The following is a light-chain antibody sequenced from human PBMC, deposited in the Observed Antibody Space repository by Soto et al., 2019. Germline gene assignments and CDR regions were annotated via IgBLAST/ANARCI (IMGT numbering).Light chain of an antibody. Sequence: QSALTQPASVSGSPGQSITISCTGTSSDIGGYNFVSWYQHHPGKAPKLMIYEVNNRPSGVSSRFSGSKSGNTASLTISGLQTEDEADYYCCSYATYNMILGGGTKLTVL. CDR3: CSYATYNMI. V-gene: IGLV2-14*01. J-gene: IGLJ2*01. CDR2: EVN. CDR1: SSDIGGYNF.